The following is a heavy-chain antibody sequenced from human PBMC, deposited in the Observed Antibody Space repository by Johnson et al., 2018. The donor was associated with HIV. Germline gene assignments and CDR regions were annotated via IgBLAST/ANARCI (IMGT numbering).Heavy chain of an antibody. CDR1: GFTFSSYA. CDR3: ARGKAWIQSWDDAFDI. CDR2: IIGSGDNT. D-gene: IGHD5-18*01. J-gene: IGHJ3*02. V-gene: IGHV3-23*04. Sequence: VQLVESGGGLVQPGVSLRLVCAASGFTFSSYAMSWVRQAPGKGLEWVSGIIGSGDNTYYADFAKGRFTISRDNSKNTIYLQTNSLRREDTAVYYCARGKAWIQSWDDAFDIWGQGTVVTVSS.